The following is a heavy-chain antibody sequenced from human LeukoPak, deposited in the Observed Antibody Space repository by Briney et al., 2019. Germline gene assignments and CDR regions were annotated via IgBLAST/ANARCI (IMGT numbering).Heavy chain of an antibody. D-gene: IGHD6-13*01. Sequence: PGGSLRLSCAASGFTFSSYSMNWVRQAPGKGPEWVSYISSSSSSMYYADSVKGRFTISTDNAKNSLFLQMNSLRAEDTAVYYCARHGSSWPYYFDYWGQGTLVAVSS. CDR3: ARHGSSWPYYFDY. CDR2: ISSSSSSM. CDR1: GFTFSSYS. V-gene: IGHV3-48*01. J-gene: IGHJ4*02.